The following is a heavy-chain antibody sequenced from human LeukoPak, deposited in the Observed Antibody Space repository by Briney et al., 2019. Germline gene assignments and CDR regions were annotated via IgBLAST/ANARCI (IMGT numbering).Heavy chain of an antibody. D-gene: IGHD6-13*01. V-gene: IGHV3-48*04. J-gene: IGHJ6*03. CDR1: GFTFSSYG. Sequence: GGSLRLSCAASGFTFSSYGMTWVRQAPGKGLEWVSYISSSSSTIYYADSVKGRFTISRDNAKNSLYLQMNSLRAEDTAVYYCASLSGAAAGPFSYYYYYMDVWGKGTTVTVSS. CDR3: ASLSGAAAGPFSYYYYYMDV. CDR2: ISSSSSTI.